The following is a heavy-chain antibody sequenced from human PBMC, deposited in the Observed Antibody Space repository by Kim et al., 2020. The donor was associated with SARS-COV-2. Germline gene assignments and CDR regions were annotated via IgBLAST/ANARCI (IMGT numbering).Heavy chain of an antibody. D-gene: IGHD3-10*01. CDR2: IKSKTDGGTT. V-gene: IGHV3-15*01. CDR1: GFTFSNAW. CDR3: TTDFKGGRITMVRGVSEFDY. Sequence: GGSLRLSCSASGFTFSNAWMSWVRQAPGKGLEWVGRIKSKTDGGTTDYAAPVKGRFTISRDDSKNTLYLQMNSLKTEDTAVYYCTTDFKGGRITMVRGVSEFDYWGQGTLVTVSS. J-gene: IGHJ4*02.